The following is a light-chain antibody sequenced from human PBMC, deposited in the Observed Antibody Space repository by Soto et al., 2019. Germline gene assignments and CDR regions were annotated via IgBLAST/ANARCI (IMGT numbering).Light chain of an antibody. J-gene: IGLJ1*01. V-gene: IGLV3-21*04. CDR3: QVWDSSSDHQV. Sequence: SSELTQPPSVSVAPGKTARITCGGNNIGSKSVHWYQQKPGQAPVLVIYYDSDRPSGIPERFSGSNSGNTATLTISRVEAGDEADYYYQVWDSSSDHQVFGTGTKLTVL. CDR1: NIGSKS. CDR2: YDS.